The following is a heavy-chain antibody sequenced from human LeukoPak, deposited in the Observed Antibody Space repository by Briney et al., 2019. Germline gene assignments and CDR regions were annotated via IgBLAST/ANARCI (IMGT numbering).Heavy chain of an antibody. J-gene: IGHJ4*02. Sequence: VASVKVSCKASGYTFTSYGISWVRQAPGQGPEWMGWISAYNGNTNYAQKLQGRVTMTTDTSTNTAYMELSRLRSDDTAVYYCARVSGLVVVPAAMGYWGQGTLVTVSS. CDR2: ISAYNGNT. CDR1: GYTFTSYG. V-gene: IGHV1-18*01. CDR3: ARVSGLVVVPAAMGY. D-gene: IGHD2-2*01.